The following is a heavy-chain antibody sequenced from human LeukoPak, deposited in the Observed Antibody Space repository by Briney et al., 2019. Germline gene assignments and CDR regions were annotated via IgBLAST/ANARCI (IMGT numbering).Heavy chain of an antibody. CDR1: GGSISSGSYS. D-gene: IGHD5-12*01. Sequence: PSETLSLTCSVSGGSISSGSYSWSWVRQPAGKGLEWIGRIYTTGNTDYIPSLKSRLTISIDTSKNQFSLKLTSVTAADTAVYFCARVRAVANTHSSPFESWGQGTLVTVSS. J-gene: IGHJ5*01. V-gene: IGHV4-61*02. CDR3: ARVRAVANTHSSPFES. CDR2: IYTTGNT.